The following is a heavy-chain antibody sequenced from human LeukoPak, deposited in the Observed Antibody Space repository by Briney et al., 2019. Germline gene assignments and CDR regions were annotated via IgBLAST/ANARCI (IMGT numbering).Heavy chain of an antibody. D-gene: IGHD1-26*01. V-gene: IGHV4-4*02. CDR2: IYTGST. CDR1: GGSISSSNW. Sequence: SGTLSLTCAVSGGSISSSNWWTWVRQPPVKGLEWIGEIYTGSTNYNPSLKSRVTISVDASKNQFSLRLSSVTAADTAVYYCARCSGSPDYWGQGTLVTVSS. CDR3: ARCSGSPDY. J-gene: IGHJ4*02.